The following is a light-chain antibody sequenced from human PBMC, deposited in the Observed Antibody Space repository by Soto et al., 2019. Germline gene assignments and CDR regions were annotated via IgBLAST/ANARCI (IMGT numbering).Light chain of an antibody. CDR1: NSDLGSYNL. Sequence: QSVLTQPASVSGSPGQSITISCTGTNSDLGSYNLVSWFQQHPGKVPKVMIYEVSNRPSGVSNRFSASKSGNTAFLTISGLQAEDEADYYCSSYTSRNSLFVFGTGTKVTVL. CDR3: SSYTSRNSLFV. CDR2: EVS. J-gene: IGLJ1*01. V-gene: IGLV2-14*02.